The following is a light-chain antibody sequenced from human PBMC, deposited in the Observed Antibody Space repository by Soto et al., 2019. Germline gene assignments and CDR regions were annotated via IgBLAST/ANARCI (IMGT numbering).Light chain of an antibody. V-gene: IGKV3-20*01. CDR1: QSVTSTY. Sequence: EIVLTQSPGTLSLSPGERAPLSCRASQSVTSTYLAWYQQKPGQAPSLLIYGASSRAIGIPDRLSAGVSGSDFILTINRLEPEYFAVYYCQQYGSSFTFGQGTRVEIK. J-gene: IGKJ5*01. CDR2: GAS. CDR3: QQYGSSFT.